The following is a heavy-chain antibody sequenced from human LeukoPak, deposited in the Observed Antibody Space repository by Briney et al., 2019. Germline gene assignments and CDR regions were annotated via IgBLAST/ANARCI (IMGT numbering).Heavy chain of an antibody. J-gene: IGHJ6*02. CDR1: GGSFTDYY. Sequence: SETLSLTCAVYGGSFTDYYWSWIRHLPGKGLEWIGEIHHRAGANYNPSLWGRVTISADTSKNQFSLHLTSVTAVDTATFYCARGPVRDDGLTGISYYFGLDVWGHGTTVTVFS. CDR3: ARGPVRDDGLTGISYYFGLDV. V-gene: IGHV4-34*01. D-gene: IGHD3-9*01. CDR2: IHHRAGA.